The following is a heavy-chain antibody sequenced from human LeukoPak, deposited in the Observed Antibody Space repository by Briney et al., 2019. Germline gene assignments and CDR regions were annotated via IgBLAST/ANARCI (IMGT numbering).Heavy chain of an antibody. Sequence: SETLSLTCTVSGGSISSYYWSWIRQPPGKGLEWIGYIYYSGSTNYNPSLKSRVTISVDTSKNQFSMKLSSVTAADTDVYYCARVSGYCSSTSCLYTRHFDYWGQGTLVTVSS. V-gene: IGHV4-59*01. CDR2: IYYSGST. CDR1: GGSISSYY. J-gene: IGHJ4*02. CDR3: ARVSGYCSSTSCLYTRHFDY. D-gene: IGHD2-2*01.